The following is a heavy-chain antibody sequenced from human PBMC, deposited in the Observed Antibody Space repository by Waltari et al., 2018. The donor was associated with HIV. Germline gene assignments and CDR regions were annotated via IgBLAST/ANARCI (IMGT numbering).Heavy chain of an antibody. D-gene: IGHD3-10*01. Sequence: QVQRVQSGSELKKPGASVKVSCKASGYNFTSYAMNWVRQAPGKGLEWMGCINSNPGNPTYAQGFTGRCGFSLDPPVSTAYLQISSLKAEDTAVYYCARGHYYGSTYYYYGMDVWGQGTTVTVSS. J-gene: IGHJ6*02. CDR1: GYNFTSYA. V-gene: IGHV7-4-1*02. CDR3: ARGHYYGSTYYYYGMDV. CDR2: INSNPGNP.